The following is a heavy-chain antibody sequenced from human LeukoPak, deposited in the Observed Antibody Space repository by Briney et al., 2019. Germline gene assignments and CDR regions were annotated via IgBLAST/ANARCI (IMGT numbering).Heavy chain of an antibody. Sequence: PGGSLRLSCAASGFTFSSYSMNWVRQAPGKGLEWVSYISSSSDTIYYADSVKGRFTISRDNSKNTLYLQMNSLRAEDTAVYYCARDPRIVVVVAATLDYWAREPWSPSPQ. CDR3: ARDPRIVVVVAATLDY. CDR1: GFTFSSYS. J-gene: IGHJ4*02. V-gene: IGHV3-48*01. D-gene: IGHD2-15*01. CDR2: ISSSSDTI.